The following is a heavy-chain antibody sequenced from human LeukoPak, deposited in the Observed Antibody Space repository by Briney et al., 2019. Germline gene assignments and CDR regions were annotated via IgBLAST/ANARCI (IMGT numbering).Heavy chain of an antibody. CDR2: ISDSGGST. V-gene: IGHV3-23*01. J-gene: IGHJ6*03. Sequence: GGSLRLSCAASGFTFSNYGMSWVRQAPGKGLEWVSGISDSGGSTKHAVSVKGRFTISRDNSKDTLYLQMNSLRAEDTAVYYCARDDIAARRYYMDVWGKGTTVTVSS. CDR3: ARDDIAARRYYMDV. D-gene: IGHD6-6*01. CDR1: GFTFSNYG.